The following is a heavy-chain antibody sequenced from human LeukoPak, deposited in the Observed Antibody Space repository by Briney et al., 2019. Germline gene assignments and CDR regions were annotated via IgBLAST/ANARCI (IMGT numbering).Heavy chain of an antibody. D-gene: IGHD3-10*01. J-gene: IGHJ4*02. CDR3: ARGKQDFDY. V-gene: IGHV3-23*01. CDR2: ISVSGGST. CDR1: GFTFSSYA. Sequence: PGGSLRLSCAVSGFTFSSYAMSWVRQAPGKGLEWVSAISVSGGSTYYADSVKGRFTISRDNAKNTLYLQMNSLRAEDMAVYYCARGKQDFDYWGQGTLVTVSS.